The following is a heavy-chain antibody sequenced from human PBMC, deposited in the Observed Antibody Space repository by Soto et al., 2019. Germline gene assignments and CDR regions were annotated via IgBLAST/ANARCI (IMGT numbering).Heavy chain of an antibody. CDR2: IYWDDDK. V-gene: IGHV2-5*02. J-gene: IGHJ4*02. CDR3: AHTGPYSGYLDFDY. D-gene: IGHD5-12*01. CDR1: GFSLSTSGVG. Sequence: QITLKESGPTLVKPTQTLTLTCTFSGFSLSTSGVGVGWIRQPPGKALEWLALIYWDDDKRYSPSLKSRLTITKDTSKNQVVLIMTNTDPVDTATYYCAHTGPYSGYLDFDYWGQGTLVTVSS.